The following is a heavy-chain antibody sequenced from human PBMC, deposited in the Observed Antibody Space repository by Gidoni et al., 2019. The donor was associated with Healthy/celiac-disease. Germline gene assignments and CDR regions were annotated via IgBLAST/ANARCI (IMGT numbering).Heavy chain of an antibody. D-gene: IGHD6-6*01. J-gene: IGHJ4*02. CDR1: GGSISSSNW. CDR2: IYHRGST. V-gene: IGHV4-4*02. CDR3: ARFPHPRGYSSSSVVY. Sequence: QVQLQESGPGLVKPSGTLSLTCAVSGGSISSSNWWSWVRQPPGKGLEWIGAIYHRGSTNYNPYLTSRVTISVDKSKNQFSLKLSSVTDADADVYYCARFPHPRGYSSSSVVYWGQGTLVTVSS.